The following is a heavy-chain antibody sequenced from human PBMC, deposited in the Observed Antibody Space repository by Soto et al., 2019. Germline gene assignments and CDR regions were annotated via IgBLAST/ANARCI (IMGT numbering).Heavy chain of an antibody. CDR3: ADRVPAPTNDDSYDVDA. CDR1: GFTFSYYT. V-gene: IGHV3-23*02. D-gene: IGHD2-2*01. Sequence: EVPLLESGGGLVQPGGSLRLSCVASGFTFSYYTMSWVRQAPGKGLEWVSGISNSGDTIYYGDSVKGRFTISSDNFRTTLYLQRNSLRGEDTAVYCCADRVPAPTNDDSYDVDAWGQGTMVTVSS. CDR2: ISNSGDTI. J-gene: IGHJ6*02.